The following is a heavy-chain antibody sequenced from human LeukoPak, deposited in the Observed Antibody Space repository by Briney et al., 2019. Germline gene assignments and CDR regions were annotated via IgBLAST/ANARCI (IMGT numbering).Heavy chain of an antibody. J-gene: IGHJ5*02. V-gene: IGHV3-21*01. CDR2: ISSSSSYI. D-gene: IGHD2-2*02. CDR1: GFTFSSYS. Sequence: GALRLSCAASGFTFSSYSMNWVRQAPGKGLEWVSSISSSSSYIYYADSVKGRFTISRDNAKNSLYLQMNSLRAEDTAVYYCASSAVVPAAINNWFDPWGQGTLVTVSS. CDR3: ASSAVVPAAINNWFDP.